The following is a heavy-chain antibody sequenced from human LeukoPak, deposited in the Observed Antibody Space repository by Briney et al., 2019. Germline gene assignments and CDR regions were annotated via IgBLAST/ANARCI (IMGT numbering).Heavy chain of an antibody. Sequence: PGGPLRLSCAASGFTFSSYSMKWVRQAPGEGVEWVSSISSSISYIYYADSVKGRFTISRDNAKNSLYLPMNSLRAEDTAVYYCARLHSSSWYYFDYWGQGTLVTVSS. V-gene: IGHV3-21*01. CDR2: ISSSISYI. D-gene: IGHD6-13*01. CDR3: ARLHSSSWYYFDY. CDR1: GFTFSSYS. J-gene: IGHJ4*02.